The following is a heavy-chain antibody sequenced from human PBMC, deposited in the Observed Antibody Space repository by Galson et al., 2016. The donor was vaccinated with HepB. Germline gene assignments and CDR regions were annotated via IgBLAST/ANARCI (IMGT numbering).Heavy chain of an antibody. D-gene: IGHD3-16*01. V-gene: IGHV3-74*01. CDR2: INSDGSST. J-gene: IGHJ4*02. Sequence: SLRLSCAASGFTFSNAWMHWIRQAPGKGLVGVSGINSDGSSTNYADSVRGRFTISRDNAKNTLYLQMNSLRVEDTAVYYCARDLGLGDDYWGQGTLVTVSS. CDR1: GFTFSNAW. CDR3: ARDLGLGDDY.